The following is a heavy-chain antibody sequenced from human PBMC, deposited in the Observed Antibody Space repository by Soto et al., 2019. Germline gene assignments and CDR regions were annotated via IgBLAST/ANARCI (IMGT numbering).Heavy chain of an antibody. J-gene: IGHJ6*02. CDR2: ISSRGDRT. V-gene: IGHV3-23*01. CDR1: GFTFIRYA. CDR3: AKETGYSYGFQPNALDV. D-gene: IGHD5-18*01. Sequence: HPGGSLRLSCAGSGFTFIRYAMNWVRQAPGKGLEWVSIISSRGDRTSYAESVKGRFTISRDDSKNTLFLHMNSLGAEDTAVYYCAKETGYSYGFQPNALDVWGQGTTVTVSS.